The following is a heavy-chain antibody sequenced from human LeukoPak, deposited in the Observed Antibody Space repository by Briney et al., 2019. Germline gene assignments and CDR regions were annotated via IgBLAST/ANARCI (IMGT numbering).Heavy chain of an antibody. Sequence: GASVKVSCKASGYTFTGYYMHWVRQAPGQGLEWMGWINPNSGGTNYAQKFQGRVTMTRDTSISTAYMELRSLRSDDTAVYYCARRPLTHEEVDYWGQGTLVTVSS. CDR2: INPNSGGT. CDR1: GYTFTGYY. J-gene: IGHJ4*02. V-gene: IGHV1-2*02. CDR3: ARRPLTHEEVDY. D-gene: IGHD3-9*01.